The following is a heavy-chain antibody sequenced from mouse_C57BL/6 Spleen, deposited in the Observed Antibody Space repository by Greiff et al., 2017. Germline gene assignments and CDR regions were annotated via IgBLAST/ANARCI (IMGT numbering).Heavy chain of an antibody. J-gene: IGHJ4*01. Sequence: EVMLVESGGGLVKPGGSLKLSCAASGFTFSSYAMSWVRQTPEKRLEWVATISDGGSYTYYPDNVKGRFTISRDNAKNNLYLQMSHLKSEDTAMYYCARENGNEDAMDYWGQGTSVTVSS. V-gene: IGHV5-4*01. CDR1: GFTFSSYA. CDR3: ARENGNEDAMDY. CDR2: ISDGGSYT. D-gene: IGHD2-1*01.